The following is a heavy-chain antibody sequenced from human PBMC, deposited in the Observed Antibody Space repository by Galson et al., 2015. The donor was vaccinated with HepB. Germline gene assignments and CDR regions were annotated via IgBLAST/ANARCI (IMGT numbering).Heavy chain of an antibody. CDR1: GFTFSSYA. V-gene: IGHV3-23*01. J-gene: IGHJ4*02. CDR2: ISGSGGST. D-gene: IGHD5-18*01. Sequence: SLRLSCAASGFTFSSYAMSWVRQAPGKGLEWVSAISGSGGSTYYADSVKGRFTISRDNSKNTLYLQMNSLRAEDTAVYYCAKSWIQLWSLFDYWGQGTLVTVSS. CDR3: AKSWIQLWSLFDY.